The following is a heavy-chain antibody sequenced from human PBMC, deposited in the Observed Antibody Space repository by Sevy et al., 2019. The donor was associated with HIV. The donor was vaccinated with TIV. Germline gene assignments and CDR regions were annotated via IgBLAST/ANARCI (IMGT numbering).Heavy chain of an antibody. J-gene: IGHJ4*02. CDR1: GDSISSYY. CDR3: TRGEVQLWPSGFDY. Sequence: SENLSLTCTVSGDSISSYYWSWIRQPAGKGLEWIGRIYTSGRTNYNPSLKSRVTMSVDTSKNQFSLKLRSVTAADTFAYFCTRGEVQLWPSGFDYWGQGTLVTVS. V-gene: IGHV4-4*07. CDR2: IYTSGRT. D-gene: IGHD1-1*01.